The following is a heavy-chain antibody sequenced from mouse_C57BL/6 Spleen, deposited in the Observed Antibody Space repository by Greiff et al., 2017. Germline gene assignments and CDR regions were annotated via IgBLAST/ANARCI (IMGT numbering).Heavy chain of an antibody. CDR3: TINWSYYFDY. CDR1: GYTFTDYE. V-gene: IGHV1-15*01. D-gene: IGHD4-1*02. CDR2: IDPETGGT. Sequence: VKVVEPGAELVRPGASVTLSCKASGYTFTDYEMHWVKQTPVHGLEWIGAIDPETGGTDYNQKFKGKAILTADKSSSTAYMELRSLTSEDSAVYYCTINWSYYFDYWGQGTTLTVSS. J-gene: IGHJ2*01.